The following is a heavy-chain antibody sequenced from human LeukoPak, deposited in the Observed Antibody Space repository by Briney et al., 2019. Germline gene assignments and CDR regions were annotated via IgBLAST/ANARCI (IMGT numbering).Heavy chain of an antibody. CDR3: AKDVVGATPIYYFDY. CDR2: ISGSGGST. V-gene: IGHV3-23*01. CDR1: GFTFSSYG. Sequence: GGSLRLSCAASGFTFSSYGMSWVRQAPGKGLEWVSAISGSGGSTYYADSVKGRFTISRDNSKNTLYLQMNSLRAEDTAVYYCAKDVVGATPIYYFDYWGQGTLVTVSS. J-gene: IGHJ4*02. D-gene: IGHD1-26*01.